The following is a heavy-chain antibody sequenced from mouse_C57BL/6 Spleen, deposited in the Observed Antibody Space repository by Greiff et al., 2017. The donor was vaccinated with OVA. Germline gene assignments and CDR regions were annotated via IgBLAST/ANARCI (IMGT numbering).Heavy chain of an antibody. V-gene: IGHV1-52*01. CDR2: IDPSDSET. J-gene: IGHJ3*01. CDR3: ARSGDYDGGVAY. Sequence: QVQLQQPGAELVRPGSSVKLSCKASGYTFTSYWMHWVKQRPIQGLEWIGNIDPSDSETHYNQKFKDKATLTVDKSSSTAYMQLGSLTSEDSAVYYCARSGDYDGGVAYWGQGTLVTVSA. CDR1: GYTFTSYW. D-gene: IGHD2-4*01.